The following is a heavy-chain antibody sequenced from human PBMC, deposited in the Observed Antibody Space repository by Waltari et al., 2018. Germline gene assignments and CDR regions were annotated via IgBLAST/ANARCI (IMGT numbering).Heavy chain of an antibody. CDR3: ARLGGTYFPFDY. J-gene: IGHJ4*02. CDR1: GYSISNGYY. CDR2: IYHSGRT. D-gene: IGHD1-26*01. V-gene: IGHV4-38-2*01. Sequence: QVQLQESGPGLVKPSETLSLTCRVSGYSISNGYYWAWIRQPPGKGLEWIGSIYHSGRTFYTLSLKSRVTISVDTSKNQFSLKLSSVTAADRAVYFCARLGGTYFPFDYWGQGALVTVSS.